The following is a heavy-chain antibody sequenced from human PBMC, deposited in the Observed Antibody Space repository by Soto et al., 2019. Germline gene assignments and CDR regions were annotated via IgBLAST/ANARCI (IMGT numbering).Heavy chain of an antibody. D-gene: IGHD6-19*01. CDR2: INPSGGST. CDR1: GYTFTSYY. J-gene: IGHJ4*02. Sequence: ASVKVSCKASGYTFTSYYMHWVRKAPGQGLWWMGIINPSGGSTSYAQKFQGRVTMTRDTSTSTVYMELSSLRSEDTAVYYCARAPYSSGWYESGLYYFAYWGQGTLVTVSS. CDR3: ARAPYSSGWYESGLYYFAY. V-gene: IGHV1-46*03.